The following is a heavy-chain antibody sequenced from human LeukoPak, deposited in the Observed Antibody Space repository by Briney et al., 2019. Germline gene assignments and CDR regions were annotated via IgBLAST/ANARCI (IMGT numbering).Heavy chain of an antibody. CDR2: ISWNSGTI. CDR3: ARAYKDRSLAGRKEFFQH. V-gene: IGHV3-9*01. D-gene: IGHD6-19*01. Sequence: GRSLRLSCAASGFTFDNYAMNWVRQVPGKGLEWISLISWNSGTIGYADSVKGRFTISRDNANNFLYLQMNSLRAEDTALYYCARAYKDRSLAGRKEFFQHWGQGTLVTVSS. CDR1: GFTFDNYA. J-gene: IGHJ1*01.